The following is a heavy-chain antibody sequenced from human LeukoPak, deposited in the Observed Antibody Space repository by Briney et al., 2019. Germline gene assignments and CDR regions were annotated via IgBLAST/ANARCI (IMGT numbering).Heavy chain of an antibody. Sequence: GASVKVSCKASGYTFTGYYMHWVRQAPGQGLEWMGWINPHSGGTKHAQKFQGRVTMTRDTSISTAYMELSRLRSDDTAVYYCATRKCSGGSCYSGSDAFDIWGQGTMVTVSS. CDR3: ATRKCSGGSCYSGSDAFDI. CDR2: INPHSGGT. D-gene: IGHD2-15*01. CDR1: GYTFTGYY. J-gene: IGHJ3*02. V-gene: IGHV1-2*02.